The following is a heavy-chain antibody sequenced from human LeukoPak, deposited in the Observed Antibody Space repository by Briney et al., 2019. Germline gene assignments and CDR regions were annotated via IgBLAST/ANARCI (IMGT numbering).Heavy chain of an antibody. J-gene: IGHJ4*02. CDR1: GFSFSTYS. D-gene: IGHD3-10*01. V-gene: IGHV3-48*02. Sequence: PGGSLRLSCAASGFSFSTYSMNWVRQAPGKGLEWVSYITSSSSNIYYADSVKGRFTISRDNAKNSLYLQMNSLRDEDTAVYYCARTNMVRGVISPPDHWGQGTLVTVSS. CDR3: ARTNMVRGVISPPDH. CDR2: ITSSSSNI.